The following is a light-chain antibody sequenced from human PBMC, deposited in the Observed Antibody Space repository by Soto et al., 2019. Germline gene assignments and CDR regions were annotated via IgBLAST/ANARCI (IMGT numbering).Light chain of an antibody. J-gene: IGKJ4*01. V-gene: IGKV3-11*01. CDR3: QQHDNSPLT. CDR1: ESVTNY. Sequence: EIVLTQSPATLSLSPGERGTLSCRASESVTNYLAWYQQKPGQAPRLLIYDVSNRATGIPARFSGSGSGTDFTLTISSLEPEDFAVYYCQQHDNSPLTFGGGTKVDIK. CDR2: DVS.